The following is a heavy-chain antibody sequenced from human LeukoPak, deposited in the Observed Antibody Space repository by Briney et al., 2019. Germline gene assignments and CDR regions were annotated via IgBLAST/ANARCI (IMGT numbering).Heavy chain of an antibody. V-gene: IGHV3-9*01. CDR2: ISWNSGSI. CDR1: GFTFDDYA. CDR3: AKGGTKLLWFGELDLYYYYYYGMDV. Sequence: GGSLRLSCAASGFTFDDYAMHWVRQAPGKGLEWVSGISWNSGSIGYADSVKGRFTISRDNAKNSLYLQMNSLRAEDTALYYCAKGGTKLLWFGELDLYYYYYYGMDVWGQGTTVTVSS. D-gene: IGHD3-10*01. J-gene: IGHJ6*02.